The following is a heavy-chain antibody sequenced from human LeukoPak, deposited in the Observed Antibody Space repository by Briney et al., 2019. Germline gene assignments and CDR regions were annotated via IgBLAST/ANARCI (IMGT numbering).Heavy chain of an antibody. Sequence: ASVKVSCKASGGTFSSYAISWVRQAPGQGLEWMGRIIPILGIANYAQKFQGRVTITADKSTSTAYMELSSLRSEDTAVYYCARGSGSYYAIDYWGQGTLVTVSS. CDR3: ARGSGSYYAIDY. J-gene: IGHJ4*02. V-gene: IGHV1-69*04. CDR1: GGTFSSYA. D-gene: IGHD3-10*01. CDR2: IIPILGIA.